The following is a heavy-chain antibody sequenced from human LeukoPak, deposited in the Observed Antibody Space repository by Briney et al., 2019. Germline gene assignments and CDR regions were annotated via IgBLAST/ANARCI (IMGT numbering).Heavy chain of an antibody. J-gene: IGHJ5*02. D-gene: IGHD2-15*01. V-gene: IGHV1-18*01. CDR2: ISAYNGNT. Sequence: ASVKVSCKASGYTFTSYGISWVRQAPGQGLEWMGWISAYNGNTSYAQKLQGRVTMTTDTSTSTAYMELRSLRSDDTAVYYCARDLVVVADNWFDPWGQGTLVTVSS. CDR1: GYTFTSYG. CDR3: ARDLVVVADNWFDP.